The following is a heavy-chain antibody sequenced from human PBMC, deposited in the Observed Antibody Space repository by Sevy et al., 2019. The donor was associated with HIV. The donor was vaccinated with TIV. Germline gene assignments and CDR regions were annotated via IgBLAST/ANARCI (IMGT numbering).Heavy chain of an antibody. CDR2: ISAYNGNT. CDR3: ARDWGAFGVVTGMDV. CDR1: GYTFTSYG. J-gene: IGHJ6*02. V-gene: IGHV1-18*01. D-gene: IGHD3-3*01. Sequence: ASVKVSCKASGYTFTSYGISWMRQAPGQGLEWMGWISAYNGNTNYAQKLQGRVTMTTDTSTSTAYMELRSLRSDDTAVYYCARDWGAFGVVTGMDVWGQGTTVTVSS.